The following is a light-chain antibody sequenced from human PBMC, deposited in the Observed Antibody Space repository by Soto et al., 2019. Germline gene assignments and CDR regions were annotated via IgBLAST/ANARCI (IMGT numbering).Light chain of an antibody. CDR3: MQALQTPLT. CDR2: MGS. V-gene: IGKV2-28*01. Sequence: DIVMTQSPLSLPVTPGEPAPISCSSSQTLLHRNENTSLDWFLKKPGQSPPLVIYMGSNRASGVPDRFSGSGSGTDFTLKISRVEAEDVGIYYCMQALQTPLTFGGGTKVEI. J-gene: IGKJ4*01. CDR1: QTLLHRNENTS.